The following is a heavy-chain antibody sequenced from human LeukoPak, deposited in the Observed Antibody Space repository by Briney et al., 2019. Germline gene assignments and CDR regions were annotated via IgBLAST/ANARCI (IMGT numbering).Heavy chain of an antibody. CDR1: GFMFSEFG. CDR3: GRDPNGDYVGAFEF. J-gene: IGHJ3*01. D-gene: IGHD3-16*01. CDR2: IHGNGETT. V-gene: IGHV3-23*01. Sequence: QPGGSVRLSCVGSGFMFSEFGLIWVRQAPGKGLEWVSGIHGNGETTYYGDSVKGRFTISRDNSKSTLYLQMNSLRVEDTAEYFCGRDPNGDYVGAFEFWGQGTKVAVSS.